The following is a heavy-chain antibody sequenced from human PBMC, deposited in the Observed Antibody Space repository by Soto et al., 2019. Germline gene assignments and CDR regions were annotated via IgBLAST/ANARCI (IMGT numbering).Heavy chain of an antibody. CDR1: GFTFSDDW. V-gene: IGHV3-7*03. Sequence: PGGSLRLSCVASGFTFSDDWMSWVRQTPGKGLEWVATIKQDGSEKYYVDSVKGRFIVSRDNSKNTLYLQMNSLRAEDTAVYYCAKDGFQHWGQGTLVTVSS. CDR2: IKQDGSEK. J-gene: IGHJ1*01. CDR3: AKDGFQH.